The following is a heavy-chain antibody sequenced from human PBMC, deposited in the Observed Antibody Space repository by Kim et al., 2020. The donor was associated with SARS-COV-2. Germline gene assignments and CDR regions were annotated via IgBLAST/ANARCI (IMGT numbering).Heavy chain of an antibody. Sequence: GSTYDADSVKGRFTISRDNSKNTLYLQMNNLRTEDTAVYYCAKDRGGYYVYWGQGTLVTVSS. CDR2: GST. CDR3: AKDRGGYYVY. V-gene: IGHV3-23*01. J-gene: IGHJ4*02. D-gene: IGHD3-3*01.